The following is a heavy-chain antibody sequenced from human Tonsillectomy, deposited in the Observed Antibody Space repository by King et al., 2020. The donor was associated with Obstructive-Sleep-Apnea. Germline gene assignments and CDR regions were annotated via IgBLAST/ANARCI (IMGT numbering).Heavy chain of an antibody. Sequence: QLVQSGGGLVQPGRSLRLSCAASGFTFDDYAMHWVRQAPGKGLEWGSGISWNSGSIGYADSVKGRFTISRDNAKNSLYLQMNSLRAEDTALYYCAKDIAGVGATLDYWGQGTLVTVSS. V-gene: IGHV3-9*01. J-gene: IGHJ4*02. D-gene: IGHD1-26*01. CDR2: ISWNSGSI. CDR1: GFTFDDYA. CDR3: AKDIAGVGATLDY.